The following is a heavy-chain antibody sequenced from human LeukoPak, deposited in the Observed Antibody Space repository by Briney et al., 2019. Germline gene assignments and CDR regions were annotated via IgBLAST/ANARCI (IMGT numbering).Heavy chain of an antibody. Sequence: GGTLRLSCAASGFTFSSYGMSWVRQAPGKGLEWVSAISGSGGSTYYADSVKGRFTISRDNSTNTLYLQMNSLRAEDTAVYYCAKSARRSPDKNWFDPWGQGTLVTVSS. CDR2: ISGSGGST. CDR3: AKSARRSPDKNWFDP. V-gene: IGHV3-23*01. D-gene: IGHD1-1*01. J-gene: IGHJ5*02. CDR1: GFTFSSYG.